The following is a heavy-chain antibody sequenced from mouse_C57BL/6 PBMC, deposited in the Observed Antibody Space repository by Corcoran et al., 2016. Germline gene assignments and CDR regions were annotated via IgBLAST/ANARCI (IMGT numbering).Heavy chain of an antibody. CDR3: AREENWAWFAY. J-gene: IGHJ3*01. D-gene: IGHD4-1*01. Sequence: VQLQESGPGIVKPSQSLSLPCSVPTYSNTSGYYWNWIRHFPGNKLEWMGYISYDCNNNYNPSLKNRISITRDTSKNQFFLKLNSVTTEDTATYYCAREENWAWFAYWGQGTLVTVSA. CDR1: TYSNTSGYY. CDR2: ISYDCNN. V-gene: IGHV3-6*01.